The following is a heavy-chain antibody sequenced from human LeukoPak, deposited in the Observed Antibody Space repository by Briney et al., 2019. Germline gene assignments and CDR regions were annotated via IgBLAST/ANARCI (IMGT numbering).Heavy chain of an antibody. J-gene: IGHJ5*02. V-gene: IGHV5-51*01. CDR2: IYPDDSDT. D-gene: IGHD1-1*01. CDR3: ARLPSSTRNNWFDP. Sequence: GESLKISCKGSGYSFSSYCLGWVRQMPGQGLEWMGIIYPDDSDTTYSPSFQGQVTISADKSISTAYLQWSSLKASDTAMYYCARLPSSTRNNWFDPWGQGTLVTVSS. CDR1: GYSFSSYC.